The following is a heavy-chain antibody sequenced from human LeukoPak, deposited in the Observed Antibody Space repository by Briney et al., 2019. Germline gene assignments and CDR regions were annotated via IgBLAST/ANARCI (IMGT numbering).Heavy chain of an antibody. V-gene: IGHV4-39*01. D-gene: IGHD4-17*01. CDR2: IYYSGST. CDR3: ARVNGDYAWGPSVDY. J-gene: IGHJ4*02. Sequence: NPSETLSLTCTVSGGSISSSSYYWGWIRQPPGKGLEWIGSIYYSGSTYYNPSLKSRVTISVDTSKNQFSLKLSSVTAADTAVYYCARVNGDYAWGPSVDYWGQGTLVTVSS. CDR1: GGSISSSSYY.